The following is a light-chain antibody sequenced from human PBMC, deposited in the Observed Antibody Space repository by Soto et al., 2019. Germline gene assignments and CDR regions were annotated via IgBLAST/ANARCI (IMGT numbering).Light chain of an antibody. CDR1: QSVLYSSNNKNF. CDR2: WAS. J-gene: IGKJ1*01. Sequence: DIVMTQSPDSLAVSLGERATINCKSSQSVLYSSNNKNFLSWYQQKPGQPPKLLIYWASTRASGVPDRFSGSGSGIDFTLTISSLQAEDVAVFYCQQYYSTPPTFGQGTKVEIK. V-gene: IGKV4-1*01. CDR3: QQYYSTPPT.